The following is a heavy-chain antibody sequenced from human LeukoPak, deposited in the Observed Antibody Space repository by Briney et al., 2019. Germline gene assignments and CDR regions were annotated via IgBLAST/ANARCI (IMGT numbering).Heavy chain of an antibody. CDR3: AICYSDFGGFDY. CDR2: IHYSGST. Sequence: PSETLSLTCTVSGGSISSSRYYWGWIRQPPGKGLEWIGSIHYSGSTYYNPSLKSRVTISVDTSKNQFSLKLSSVTAADTAVYYCAICYSDFGGFDYWGQGTLVSVSS. J-gene: IGHJ4*02. D-gene: IGHD3-3*01. V-gene: IGHV4-39*07. CDR1: GGSISSSRYY.